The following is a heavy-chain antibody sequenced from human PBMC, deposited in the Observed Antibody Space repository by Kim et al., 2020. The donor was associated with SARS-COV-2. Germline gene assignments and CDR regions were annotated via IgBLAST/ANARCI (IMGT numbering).Heavy chain of an antibody. CDR3: ARDGTYDILTDYGMDV. CDR2: IYYSGST. V-gene: IGHV4-39*07. D-gene: IGHD3-9*01. J-gene: IGHJ6*01. Sequence: SETLSLTCTVSGGSISSSSYYWGWIRQPPGKGLEWIGSIYYSGSTYYNPSLKSRVTISVDTSKNQFSLKLSSVTAADTAVYYCARDGTYDILTDYGMDV. CDR1: GGSISSSSYY.